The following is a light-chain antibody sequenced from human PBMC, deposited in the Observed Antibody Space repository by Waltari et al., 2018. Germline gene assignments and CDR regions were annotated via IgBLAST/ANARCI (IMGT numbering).Light chain of an antibody. CDR1: SLRSYY. Sequence: SSELTQDPAVSVALGQTVRITCQGDSLRSYYASWYQQKPGQAPVLVIYGKNNRPSVIPDLFSGSSSGNTASLTITGAQAEDEADYSCNARDSSGNHLVVFGGGTKLTVL. J-gene: IGLJ2*01. V-gene: IGLV3-19*01. CDR3: NARDSSGNHLVV. CDR2: GKN.